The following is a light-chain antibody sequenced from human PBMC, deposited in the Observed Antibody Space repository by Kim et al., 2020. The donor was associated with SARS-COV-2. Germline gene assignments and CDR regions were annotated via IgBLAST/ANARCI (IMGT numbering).Light chain of an antibody. J-gene: IGKJ5*01. Sequence: AAVGDRVTITCRASQSISTSLAWYQQKPGKATNLLIYTASILQNGVPSRFSGSGSGTDFTLTISSLQPEDSATYYCQQSNSFPSTFGQGTRLEIK. CDR3: QQSNSFPST. CDR2: TAS. CDR1: QSISTS. V-gene: IGKV1D-12*01.